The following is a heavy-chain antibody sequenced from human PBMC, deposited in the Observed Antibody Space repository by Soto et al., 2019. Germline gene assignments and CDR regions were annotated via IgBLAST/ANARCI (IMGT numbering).Heavy chain of an antibody. J-gene: IGHJ5*02. V-gene: IGHV4-30-4*01. CDR1: GGSISSGDYY. CDR3: ARDYGSAAAPGNWFDP. D-gene: IGHD3-10*01. Sequence: SETPSLTCTVSGGSISSGDYYWSWILHPPGKGLEWIGYIYYSGSTYYNPSLKSRVTISVDTSKNQFSLKLSSVTAADTAVYYCARDYGSAAAPGNWFDPWGQGTLVTVAS. CDR2: IYYSGST.